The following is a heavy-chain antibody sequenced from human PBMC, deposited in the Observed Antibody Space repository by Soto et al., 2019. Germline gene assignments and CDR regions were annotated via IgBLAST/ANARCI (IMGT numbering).Heavy chain of an antibody. CDR1: GFTFNNYW. D-gene: IGHD2-2*01. V-gene: IGHV3-74*01. CDR3: TREMPYYFSIMDV. Sequence: EVQLVESGGGLVQPGGSLRLSCAASGFTFNNYWMHWVRQVPGKGLFWVSRINSDGSTTVYADSVKGRFTISRDNARNTLYLQMTSLRAEDTAMYYCTREMPYYFSIMDVWGQGTTVTVSS. J-gene: IGHJ6*03. CDR2: INSDGSTT.